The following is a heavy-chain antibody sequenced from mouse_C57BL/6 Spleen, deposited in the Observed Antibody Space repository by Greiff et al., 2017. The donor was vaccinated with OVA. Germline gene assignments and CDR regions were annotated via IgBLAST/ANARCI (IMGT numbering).Heavy chain of an antibody. CDR2: ISYDGSN. D-gene: IGHD2-1*01. CDR3: ARVDYGNSRDY. V-gene: IGHV3-6*01. CDR1: GYSITSGYY. Sequence: EVQLVESGPGLVKPSQSLSLTCSVTGYSITSGYYWNWIRQFPGNKLEWMGYISYDGSNNYNPSLKNRISITRDTSKNQFFLKLNSVTTEDTATYYCARVDYGNSRDYWGQGTSVTVSS. J-gene: IGHJ4*01.